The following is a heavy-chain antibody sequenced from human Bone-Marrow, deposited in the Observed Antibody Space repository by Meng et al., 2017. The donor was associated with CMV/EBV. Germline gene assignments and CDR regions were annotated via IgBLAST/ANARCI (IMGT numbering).Heavy chain of an antibody. Sequence: GGSLRLSCAASGFTFSSYAMSWVRQAPGKGLEWVSAISGSGGSTYYADSVKGRFTISRDNSKNTLYLQMNSLSVEDTAVYYCARDPYSTSWYRRNVDHYFDSWGQGTLVTVSS. V-gene: IGHV3-23*01. CDR2: ISGSGGST. CDR1: GFTFSSYA. J-gene: IGHJ4*02. CDR3: ARDPYSTSWYRRNVDHYFDS. D-gene: IGHD6-13*01.